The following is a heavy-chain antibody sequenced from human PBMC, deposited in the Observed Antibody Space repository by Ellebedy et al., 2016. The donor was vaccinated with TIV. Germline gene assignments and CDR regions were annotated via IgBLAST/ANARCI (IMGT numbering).Heavy chain of an antibody. J-gene: IGHJ4*02. V-gene: IGHV3-66*01. CDR2: IYSGGST. Sequence: GESLKISCAASGFTFSTYAMAWVRQTPGKGLEWVSVIYSGGSTYYADSVKVRFTISRDNSKNTLYLQMNSLRAEDTAVYYCARDEIYYFDYWGQGTLVTVSS. CDR3: ARDEIYYFDY. CDR1: GFTFSTYA.